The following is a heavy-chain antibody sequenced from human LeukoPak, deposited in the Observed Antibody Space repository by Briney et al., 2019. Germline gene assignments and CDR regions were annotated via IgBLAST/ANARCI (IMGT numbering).Heavy chain of an antibody. CDR3: AREEYYSSSWPASDY. CDR2: IYHSGST. D-gene: IGHD6-13*01. CDR1: GYSISSGYY. V-gene: IGHV4-38-2*02. J-gene: IGHJ4*02. Sequence: PSETLSLTCAVSGYSISSGYYWGWIRQPPGKGLEWIGSIYHSGSTYYNPSLKSRVTISVDTSKNQFSLKLSSVTAADTAVYYCAREEYYSSSWPASDYWGQGTLVTVSS.